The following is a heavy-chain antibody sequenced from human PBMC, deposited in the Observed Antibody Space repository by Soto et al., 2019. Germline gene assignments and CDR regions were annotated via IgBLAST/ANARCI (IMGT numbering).Heavy chain of an antibody. CDR3: ARSLAAAGSFDP. CDR2: INAGNGNT. Sequence: APVKVFCKASGYPFTSYAMHWVRQAPGQMLGWMGWINAGNGNTKYSQKFQGRVTITRDTSASTDYMELSSLKSEDTAVYYCARSLAAAGSFDPWGQGALVTVSS. V-gene: IGHV1-3*01. D-gene: IGHD6-13*01. J-gene: IGHJ5*02. CDR1: GYPFTSYA.